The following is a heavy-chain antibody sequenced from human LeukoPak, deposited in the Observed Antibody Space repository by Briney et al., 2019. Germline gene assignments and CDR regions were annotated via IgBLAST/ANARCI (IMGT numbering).Heavy chain of an antibody. CDR3: ARDRDSRCSSTSCYNYYYYYMDV. J-gene: IGHJ6*03. Sequence: GGSLRLSCAASGFTFSGYGMHWVGQAPGKGLEWVAKMNEYGSEIFYVDSVKGRFTISRDNGKNSLYLQMNRLRAEDTAVYYCARDRDSRCSSTSCYNYYYYYMDVWGKGTTVTVSS. CDR1: GFTFSGYG. D-gene: IGHD2-2*02. V-gene: IGHV3-7*01. CDR2: MNEYGSEI.